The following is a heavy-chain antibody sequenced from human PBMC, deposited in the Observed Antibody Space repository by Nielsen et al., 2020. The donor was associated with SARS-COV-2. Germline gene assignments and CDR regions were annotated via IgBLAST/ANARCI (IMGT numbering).Heavy chain of an antibody. Sequence: GESLKISCAVSGLTFSTYGMHWVRQAPGKGLEWVAVIWYDGSNKYYADSVKGRFTISRDNSKNTLYLQMNSLRAEDTAVYYCARDPWIQLWSLYYYYYYMDVWGKGTTVTVSS. CDR2: IWYDGSNK. V-gene: IGHV3-33*08. D-gene: IGHD5-18*01. CDR3: ARDPWIQLWSLYYYYYYMDV. J-gene: IGHJ6*03. CDR1: GLTFSTYG.